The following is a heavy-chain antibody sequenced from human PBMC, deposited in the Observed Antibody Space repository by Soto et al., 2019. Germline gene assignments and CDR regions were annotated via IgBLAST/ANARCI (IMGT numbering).Heavy chain of an antibody. CDR2: INPDGSRI. Sequence: EVQLVESGGGLVQAGGSLRLSCAASGFALSSCWMHWVRRVPGKGLVWVSRINPDGSRIDYADSVRGRFTISRDNAKNTLFLQMNNLRAEDTALYHCARVPVGAYGKFDPWGQGTLVTVSS. V-gene: IGHV3-74*01. CDR1: GFALSSCW. D-gene: IGHD2-8*02. J-gene: IGHJ5*02. CDR3: ARVPVGAYGKFDP.